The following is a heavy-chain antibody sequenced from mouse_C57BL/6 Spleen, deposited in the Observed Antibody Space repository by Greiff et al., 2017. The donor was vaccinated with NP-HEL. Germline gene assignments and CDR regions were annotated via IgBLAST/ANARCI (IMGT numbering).Heavy chain of an antibody. V-gene: IGHV1-81*01. CDR1: GYTFTSYG. J-gene: IGHJ4*01. D-gene: IGHD4-1*01. CDR3: ARRELSYAMDY. Sequence: QVQLQQSGAELARPGASVKLSCQASGYTFTSYGISWVQQRTGQGLEWIGEIYPRSGNTYYNEKFKGKVTLLADNSSCTAYMELRSLTSEDSAVYFCARRELSYAMDYWGQGTSVTVSS. CDR2: IYPRSGNT.